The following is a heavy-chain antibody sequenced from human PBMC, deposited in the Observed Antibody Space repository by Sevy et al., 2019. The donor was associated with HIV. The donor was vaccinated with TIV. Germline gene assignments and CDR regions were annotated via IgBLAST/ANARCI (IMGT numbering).Heavy chain of an antibody. Sequence: GGSLRLSCAASGFTFSANWMNLVRQAPGKWLEWVANIKADGSDKHYVDSVEGRFTISRDNAKNLRFLQMNSLRVEDTAVYYCAHETFGRFESWGQGTLVTVSS. J-gene: IGHJ4*02. D-gene: IGHD3-16*01. CDR2: IKADGSDK. CDR3: AHETFGRFES. V-gene: IGHV3-7*01. CDR1: GFTFSANW.